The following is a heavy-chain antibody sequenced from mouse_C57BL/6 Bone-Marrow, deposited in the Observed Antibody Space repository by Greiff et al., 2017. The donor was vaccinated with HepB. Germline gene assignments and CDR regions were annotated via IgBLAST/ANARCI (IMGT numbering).Heavy chain of an antibody. Sequence: DVQLQESGAELVKPGASVKLSCTASGFNIKDYYMHWVKQRTEQGLEWIGRIDPEDGETKYAPKFQGKATITADTSSNTAYLQLSSLTSEDTAVYYCARGTYYYGSSSFAYWGQGTLVTVSA. J-gene: IGHJ3*01. CDR3: ARGTYYYGSSSFAY. V-gene: IGHV14-2*01. CDR2: IDPEDGET. D-gene: IGHD1-1*01. CDR1: GFNIKDYY.